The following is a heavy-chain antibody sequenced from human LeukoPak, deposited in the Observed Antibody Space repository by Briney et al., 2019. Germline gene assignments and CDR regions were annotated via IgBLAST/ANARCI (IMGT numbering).Heavy chain of an antibody. V-gene: IGHV1-2*02. CDR3: ARDRAAGYDAFDI. D-gene: IGHD5-12*01. CDR1: GYTFTSYY. Sequence: ASVKVSCKASGYTFTSYYMHWVRQAPGQGLEWMGWINPNSGGTNYGKKFQGRVTMTRDTSISTAYMELSRLRSDDTAVYYCARDRAAGYDAFDIWGQGTMVTVSS. J-gene: IGHJ3*02. CDR2: INPNSGGT.